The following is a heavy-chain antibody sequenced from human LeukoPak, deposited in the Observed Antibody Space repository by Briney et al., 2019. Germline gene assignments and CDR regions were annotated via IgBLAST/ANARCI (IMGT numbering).Heavy chain of an antibody. Sequence: PSETLSLTCTVSGGSMSSYYWSWIRQPPGKGPEWIGYIYYSGSTNYNPSLKSRVTISVDTSKNQFSLKLSSVTAADTAVYYCARSHRPDSNDYVWGSYPQPPDYWGQGTLVTVSS. V-gene: IGHV4-59*08. CDR1: GGSMSSYY. CDR3: ARSHRPDSNDYVWGSYPQPPDY. J-gene: IGHJ4*02. D-gene: IGHD3-16*02. CDR2: IYYSGST.